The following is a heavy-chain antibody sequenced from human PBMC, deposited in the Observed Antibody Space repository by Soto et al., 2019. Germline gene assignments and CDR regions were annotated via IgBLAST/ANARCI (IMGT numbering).Heavy chain of an antibody. J-gene: IGHJ6*02. Sequence: QVQLQESGPGLVKPSETLSLTCTVSGGSISSYYWSWIRLPPGKGLEWIGYIYYSGSTNYNPSLKSRVTISVDTSKNQFSLKLSSVTAADTAVYYCAREGTTVDSYYYYGMDVWGQGTTVTVSS. CDR1: GGSISSYY. D-gene: IGHD1-1*01. CDR3: AREGTTVDSYYYYGMDV. CDR2: IYYSGST. V-gene: IGHV4-59*01.